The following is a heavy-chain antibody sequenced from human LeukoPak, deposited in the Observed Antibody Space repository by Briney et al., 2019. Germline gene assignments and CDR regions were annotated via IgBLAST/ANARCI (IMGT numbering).Heavy chain of an antibody. D-gene: IGHD3-10*01. CDR1: GFTFSSYG. V-gene: IGHV3-30*03. Sequence: GGSLRLSCAASGFTFSSYGMHWVRQAPGKGLEWVAVISYDGSNKYYGDSVKGRFTISRDNSKNSLYLQMNSLRAEDTAVYYCARGGITMVRGVTLSYYYYYMDVWGKGTTVTISS. J-gene: IGHJ6*03. CDR2: ISYDGSNK. CDR3: ARGGITMVRGVTLSYYYYYMDV.